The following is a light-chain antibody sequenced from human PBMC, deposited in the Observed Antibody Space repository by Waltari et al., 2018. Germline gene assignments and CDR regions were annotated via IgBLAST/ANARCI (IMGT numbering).Light chain of an antibody. V-gene: IGKV3-15*01. J-gene: IGKJ2*01. Sequence: EIVMTQSPATLSVSPGERATLSCRASQSVGTNVAWYQQKPGQTPRVLVYGASTRASGIPARFSGGGSGTEFTLTISRLHSEGFVLYFWQQYNFSPRSYTFGQGTKLEVK. CDR1: QSVGTN. CDR3: QQYNFSPRSYT. CDR2: GAS.